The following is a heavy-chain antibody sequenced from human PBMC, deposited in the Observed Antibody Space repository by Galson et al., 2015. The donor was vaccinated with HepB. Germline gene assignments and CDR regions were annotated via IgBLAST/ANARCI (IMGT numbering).Heavy chain of an antibody. CDR3: ARDSGYCSGGSCYLDY. Sequence: SLRLSCAASGFTFSSYGMHWVRQAPGKGLEWVAVIWYDGSNKYYADSVKGRFTISRDNSKNTLYLQMNSLRAEDTAVYYCARDSGYCSGGSCYLDYWGQGTLVTASS. J-gene: IGHJ4*02. CDR1: GFTFSSYG. CDR2: IWYDGSNK. V-gene: IGHV3-33*01. D-gene: IGHD2-15*01.